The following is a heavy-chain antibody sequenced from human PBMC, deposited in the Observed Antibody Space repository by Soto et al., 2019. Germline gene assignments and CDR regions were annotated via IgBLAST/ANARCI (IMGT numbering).Heavy chain of an antibody. Sequence: SEILSLTCTVSGGSISGYYWSWIRQPPGKGLEWIGSIYYSGYTYYNPSLKSRVTISIDTSKNQFSLKLSSVTAADTAVYYCATEYSTGWHYWGQGMLVTVSS. CDR2: IYYSGYT. CDR3: ATEYSTGWHY. CDR1: GGSISGYY. D-gene: IGHD6-19*01. J-gene: IGHJ4*02. V-gene: IGHV4-59*05.